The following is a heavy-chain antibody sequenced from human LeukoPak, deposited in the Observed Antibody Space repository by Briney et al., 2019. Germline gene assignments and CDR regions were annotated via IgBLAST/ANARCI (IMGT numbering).Heavy chain of an antibody. CDR3: ARGTTDIVAEISDAFDI. CDR2: ISSSSSTI. CDR1: GFTFSSYS. J-gene: IGHJ3*02. D-gene: IGHD5-12*01. V-gene: IGHV3-48*01. Sequence: PGGSLRLSCAASGFTFSSYSMNWVRQAPGKGLEWVSYISSSSSTIYYAVSVRGRFTISRDNSSNILFLQMNSLRADDTAVYYCARGTTDIVAEISDAFDIWGQGTVVTVSS.